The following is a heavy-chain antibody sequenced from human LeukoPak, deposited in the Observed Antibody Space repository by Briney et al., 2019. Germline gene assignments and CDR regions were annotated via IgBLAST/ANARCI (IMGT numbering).Heavy chain of an antibody. CDR2: INHSGST. CDR3: AREEMQQLAIDY. V-gene: IGHV4-34*01. D-gene: IGHD6-13*01. Sequence: SETLSLTCAVYGGSFSGYYWSWIRQPPGKGLEWIGEINHSGSTNYNPSLKSRVTISVDRSKNQFSLKLSSVTAADTAVYYCAREEMQQLAIDYWGQGTLVTVSS. J-gene: IGHJ4*02. CDR1: GGSFSGYY.